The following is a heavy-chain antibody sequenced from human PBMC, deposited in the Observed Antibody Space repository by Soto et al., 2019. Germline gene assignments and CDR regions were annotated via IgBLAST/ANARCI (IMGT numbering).Heavy chain of an antibody. V-gene: IGHV3-48*03. CDR3: AGGIAAAGTAIDY. D-gene: IGHD6-13*01. CDR2: ISSSGSTI. CDR1: GFTFSSYE. J-gene: IGHJ4*02. Sequence: PGGSLRLSCAASGFTFSSYEMNWVRQAPGKGLEWVSYISSSGSTIYYADSVKGRFTISRDNAKNSLYLQMNSLRAEDTAVYYCAGGIAAAGTAIDYWGQGTLVTVSS.